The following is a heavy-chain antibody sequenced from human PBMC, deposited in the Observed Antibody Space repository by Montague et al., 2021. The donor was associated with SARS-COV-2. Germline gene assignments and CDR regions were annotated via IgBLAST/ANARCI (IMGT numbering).Heavy chain of an antibody. CDR1: GFTLSNNY. CDR3: TRDQFFQQHLQ. J-gene: IGHJ4*02. Sequence: SLRLSCAGPGFTLSNNYMSWVRQAPGKGLEWVSILYADGSTKNADAVRGRFTIYRDKSRNTLYLQMNSLRTEDTATYYCTRDQFFQQHLQWGQGILVVVSS. D-gene: IGHD3-3*01. V-gene: IGHV3-66*02. CDR2: LYADGST.